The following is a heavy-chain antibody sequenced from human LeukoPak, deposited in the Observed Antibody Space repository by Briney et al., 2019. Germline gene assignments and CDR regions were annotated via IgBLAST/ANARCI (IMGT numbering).Heavy chain of an antibody. V-gene: IGHV1-24*01. CDR1: GYTFTNYA. J-gene: IGHJ6*03. Sequence: ASVKVSCKASGYTFTNYAFSWVRQAPGKGLEWMGGFDPEDGETIYAQKFQGRVTMTEDTSTDTAYMELSSLRSEDTAVYYCARGPRFLNYYYYYYMDVWGKGTTVTVSS. CDR2: FDPEDGET. CDR3: ARGPRFLNYYYYYYMDV.